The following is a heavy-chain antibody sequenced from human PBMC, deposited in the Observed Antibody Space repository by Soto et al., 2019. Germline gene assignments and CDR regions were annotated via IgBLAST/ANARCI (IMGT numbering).Heavy chain of an antibody. CDR2: ISAYNGNT. J-gene: IGHJ5*02. V-gene: IGHV1-18*04. CDR1: GYTFTSYG. D-gene: IGHD2-2*01. CDR3: ARGYCTTTICDPWFDP. Sequence: ASVKFSCKASGYTFTSYGISWVRQAPGQGLEWMGWISAYNGNTNYAQKLQGRVTMTTDTSTSTAYMELRSLKASDTAMYYCARGYCTTTICDPWFDPWGQGTLVTVSS.